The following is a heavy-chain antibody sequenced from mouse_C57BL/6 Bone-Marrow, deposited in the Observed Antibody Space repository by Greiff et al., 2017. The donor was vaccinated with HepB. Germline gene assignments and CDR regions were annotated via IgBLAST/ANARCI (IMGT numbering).Heavy chain of an antibody. Sequence: QVQLQQPGAELVKPGASVKVSCKASGYTFTSYWMHWVKQRPGQGLEWIGRIHPSDSDTNYNQKFKGKATLTVDKSSSTAYMQLSSLTSEDSAVYDYAIETYYSNYVGYWCFDVWGTGTAITVSS. J-gene: IGHJ1*03. D-gene: IGHD2-5*01. CDR2: IHPSDSDT. CDR1: GYTFTSYW. CDR3: AIETYYSNYVGYWCFDV. V-gene: IGHV1-74*01.